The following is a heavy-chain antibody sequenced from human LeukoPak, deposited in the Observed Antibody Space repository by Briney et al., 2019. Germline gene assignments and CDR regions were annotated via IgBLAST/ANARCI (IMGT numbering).Heavy chain of an antibody. V-gene: IGHV4-59*01. J-gene: IGHJ4*02. Sequence: SETLSLTCTVSGGSISSYYWSWIRQPAGKGLEWIGYIYYSGSTNYNPSLKSRVTISVDTSKNQFSLKLSSVTAADTAVYYCARATDRGVIAYWGQGTLVTVSS. CDR2: IYYSGST. CDR3: ARATDRGVIAY. CDR1: GGSISSYY. D-gene: IGHD3-3*01.